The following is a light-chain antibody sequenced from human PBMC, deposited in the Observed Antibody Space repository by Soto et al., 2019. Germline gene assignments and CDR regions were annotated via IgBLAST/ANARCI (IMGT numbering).Light chain of an antibody. CDR3: LQYGSSLYT. V-gene: IGKV3-20*01. CDR1: QSVSSIY. Sequence: EIVLTQAPGTLSLSPGERATLSCRASQSVSSIYLAWYQQKPGQAPRLLIYGASSRATGIPDRFSGSGSGTDFTLTISRLEPEDFAVYYCLQYGSSLYTFGQGTKLEIK. CDR2: GAS. J-gene: IGKJ2*01.